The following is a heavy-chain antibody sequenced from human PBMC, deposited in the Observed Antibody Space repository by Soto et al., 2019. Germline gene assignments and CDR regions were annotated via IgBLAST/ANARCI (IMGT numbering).Heavy chain of an antibody. D-gene: IGHD3-16*01. CDR3: ARVPSPFDYYYAMDV. J-gene: IGHJ6*04. CDR1: GGSISSGDYY. Sequence: SETLSLTCTVSGGSISSGDYYWSWIRQPPGKGLEWIGYIYYSGSTYYNPSLKSRVTISVDTSKNQFSLKLSSVTAADTAVYYCARVPSPFDYYYAMDVWGKGTTVTVSS. CDR2: IYYSGST. V-gene: IGHV4-30-4*01.